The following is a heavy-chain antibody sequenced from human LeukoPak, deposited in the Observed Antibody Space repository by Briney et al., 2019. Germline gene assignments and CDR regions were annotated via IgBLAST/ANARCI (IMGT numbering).Heavy chain of an antibody. CDR3: ARVVSPASVSKYYYYYMDV. D-gene: IGHD1-14*01. CDR1: GGTFSSYA. CDR2: IIPIFGTA. V-gene: IGHV1-69*13. J-gene: IGHJ6*03. Sequence: SVKVSCKASGGTFSSYAISWVRQAPGQGLEWMGGIIPIFGTANYAQKFQGRVTITADESTSTAYMELSSLRSEDTAVYYCARVVSPASVSKYYYYYMDVWGKGTTVTVSS.